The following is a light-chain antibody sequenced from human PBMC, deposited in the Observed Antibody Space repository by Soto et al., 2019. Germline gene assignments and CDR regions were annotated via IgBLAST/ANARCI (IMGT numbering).Light chain of an antibody. CDR2: DAS. J-gene: IGKJ1*01. CDR1: ETISNW. V-gene: IGKV1-5*01. CDR3: QQYYRYST. Sequence: DIQMTQSPSTLSASVGDRVIITCRAGETISNWLAWYQQKPGKAPNLLIYDASTLESGVPSRLSGNGSGTEFTLTISSLQPDDFATYFCQQYYRYSTFGQGTKVDIK.